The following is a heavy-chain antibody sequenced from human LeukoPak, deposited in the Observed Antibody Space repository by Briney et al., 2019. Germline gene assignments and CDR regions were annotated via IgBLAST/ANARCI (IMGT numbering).Heavy chain of an antibody. V-gene: IGHV3-7*03. Sequence: GGSLRLSCAAFGFTFSSYWMTWVRQAPGKGLEWVANIKQDGSEKYYVDSVKGRFTISRDNAKNSLYLQMNSLRAEDTAVYYCATPLDYYDSSGYHQGGDWGQGTLVTVSS. J-gene: IGHJ4*02. D-gene: IGHD3-22*01. CDR3: ATPLDYYDSSGYHQGGD. CDR2: IKQDGSEK. CDR1: GFTFSSYW.